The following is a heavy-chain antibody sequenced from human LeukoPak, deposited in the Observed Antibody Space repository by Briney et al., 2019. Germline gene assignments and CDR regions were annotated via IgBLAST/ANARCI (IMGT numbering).Heavy chain of an antibody. CDR1: GFTFTSSA. Sequence: SVKVSCKASGFTFTSSAMQWVRQARGQRLEWIGWIVVGSGNTNYAQKFQERVTITRDMSTSTAYMELSSLRSEDTAVYYCAAPRAYYDILSLVYWGQGTLVTVSS. CDR2: IVVGSGNT. D-gene: IGHD3-9*01. CDR3: AAPRAYYDILSLVY. J-gene: IGHJ4*02. V-gene: IGHV1-58*02.